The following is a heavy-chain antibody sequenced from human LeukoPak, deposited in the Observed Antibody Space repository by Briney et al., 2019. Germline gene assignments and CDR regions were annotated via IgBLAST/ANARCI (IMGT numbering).Heavy chain of an antibody. J-gene: IGHJ3*02. CDR1: GGSISSGGFY. CDR2: IYTLGST. D-gene: IGHD3-16*02. CDR3: ARDHYDYVWGNYRYTFDI. V-gene: IGHV4-61*02. Sequence: SQTLSLTCTVSGGSISSGGFYWSWIRQPAGKGLEWIGRIYTLGSTNYNPSLKSRVTMSVDTSKNQFSLKLNSVTAADTAVYYCARDHYDYVWGNYRYTFDIWGQGTMVTVSS.